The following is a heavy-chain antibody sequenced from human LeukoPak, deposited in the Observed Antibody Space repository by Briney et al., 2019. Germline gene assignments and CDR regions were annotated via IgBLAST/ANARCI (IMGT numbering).Heavy chain of an antibody. D-gene: IGHD6-13*01. Sequence: PGGSLRLSCAASGFIFSSYWMSWVRQAPGKGLEWVANIKQDGSEKYYVDSVKGRFTISRDNARNSLYLQMNNLRAEDTAVYYCARERGYSSSWYTFWGQGTLVTVSS. CDR3: ARERGYSSSWYTF. V-gene: IGHV3-7*01. CDR1: GFIFSSYW. J-gene: IGHJ4*02. CDR2: IKQDGSEK.